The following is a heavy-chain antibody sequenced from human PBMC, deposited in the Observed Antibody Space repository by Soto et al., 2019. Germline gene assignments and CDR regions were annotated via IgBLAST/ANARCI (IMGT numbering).Heavy chain of an antibody. CDR2: INPSGDNI. J-gene: IGHJ4*02. V-gene: IGHV1-46*01. CDR1: GYTLTSYS. CDR3: ARDPQGYCSGGRCYHFDY. Sequence: QVQLVQSGAEVKKPGASVRVSCKASGYTLTSYSMHWVRQAPGQGLEWMGIINPSGDNIRYAQNFPGRVTMTRDTSTSTVYLELSSLRSEATAIYYCARDPQGYCSGGRCYHFDYWGQGTLVTVSS. D-gene: IGHD2-15*01.